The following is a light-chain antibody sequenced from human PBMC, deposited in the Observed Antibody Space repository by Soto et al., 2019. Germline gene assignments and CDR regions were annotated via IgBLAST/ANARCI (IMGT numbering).Light chain of an antibody. CDR2: AVS. CDR1: SDDIGAYDY. V-gene: IGLV2-14*01. J-gene: IGLJ1*01. Sequence: QSALTQPYSVSASPGQSISISCTGTSDDIGAYDYVSWYQQHPGKAPKLILYAVSNRPSGVSTRFSGSKSGNTASLTISGVQADDEADYYCSSYRSSDTLEVFGTGTKVTV. CDR3: SSYRSSDTLEV.